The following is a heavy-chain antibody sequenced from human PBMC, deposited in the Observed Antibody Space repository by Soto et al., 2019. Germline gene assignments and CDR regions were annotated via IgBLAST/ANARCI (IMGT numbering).Heavy chain of an antibody. CDR2: ISPRSGGT. V-gene: IGHV1-2*02. Sequence: ASVKVSCKASGYTFIDYYMHWVRQAPGQGFEWMGRISPRSGGTNYAQKFQGRVTITWDTSLNTAYMELSSLISEDTAVYYCARPPGYISDWYYFDLWGQGTLVTVSS. J-gene: IGHJ4*02. D-gene: IGHD3-9*01. CDR3: ARPPGYISDWYYFDL. CDR1: GYTFIDYY.